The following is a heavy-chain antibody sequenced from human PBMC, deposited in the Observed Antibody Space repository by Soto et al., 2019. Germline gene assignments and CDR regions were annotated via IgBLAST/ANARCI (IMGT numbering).Heavy chain of an antibody. Sequence: EVQLLESGGGLVQPGGSLRLSCAASGFSFSSYAMSWVRQAPGKGLEWVSGISGTGGNTYYADSVKGRFTISRDNSKNTLFLQMNSLRAEDTALYYCAKGAGIAAPYCFDYWGQGTLVTVSS. D-gene: IGHD6-13*01. CDR2: ISGTGGNT. V-gene: IGHV3-23*01. J-gene: IGHJ4*02. CDR1: GFSFSSYA. CDR3: AKGAGIAAPYCFDY.